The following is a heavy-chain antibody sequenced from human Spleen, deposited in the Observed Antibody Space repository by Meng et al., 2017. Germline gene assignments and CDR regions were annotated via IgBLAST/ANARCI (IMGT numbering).Heavy chain of an antibody. Sequence: SETLSLTCTVSDDSISSYYWSWIRQPPGKGLEWIAYIYYTGNTNSNPSLKSRVTISVDTSNNQFSLKLSSVTAADTAVYYCARATSILSWFDPWGQGTLVTVSS. CDR1: DDSISSYY. CDR3: ARATSILSWFDP. D-gene: IGHD2/OR15-2a*01. CDR2: IYYTGNT. V-gene: IGHV4-59*01. J-gene: IGHJ5*02.